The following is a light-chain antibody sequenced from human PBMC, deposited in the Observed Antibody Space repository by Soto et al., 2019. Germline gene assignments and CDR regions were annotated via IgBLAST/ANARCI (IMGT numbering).Light chain of an antibody. CDR3: QQASSFPLT. J-gene: IGKJ4*01. CDR1: QSISSW. Sequence: DIQMTQSPSTLSASVGDRVTVTCRASQSISSWLAWYQQKPGKAPKLLIYGATTLRSGVPSRFSGSESGTLFTLTITSLQPEDSATYYCQQASSFPLTFGGGTKVDI. CDR2: GAT. V-gene: IGKV1-12*01.